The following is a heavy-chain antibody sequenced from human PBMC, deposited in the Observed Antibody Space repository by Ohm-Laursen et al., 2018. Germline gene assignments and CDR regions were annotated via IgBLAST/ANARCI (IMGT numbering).Heavy chain of an antibody. CDR1: GFTFSSYE. J-gene: IGHJ6*02. D-gene: IGHD6-6*01. V-gene: IGHV3-48*03. Sequence: SLRLSCAASGFTFSSYEMNWVRQAPGKGLEWVSHISSSGDTTYYADSVKGRFTISRDNSKNTLYLQMNSLRAADTAVYYCARDRRSSPPYGMDVWGQGTTVTVSS. CDR2: ISSSGDTT. CDR3: ARDRRSSPPYGMDV.